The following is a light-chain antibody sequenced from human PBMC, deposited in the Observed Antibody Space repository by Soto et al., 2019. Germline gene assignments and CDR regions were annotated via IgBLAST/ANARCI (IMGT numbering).Light chain of an antibody. J-gene: IGKJ5*01. CDR2: GVS. V-gene: IGKV3-20*01. CDR3: QHYDRPPT. Sequence: EIVLTQSPGTLSLSPGERVTLSCRASQSISSGHLAWYQQKPGQAPRLLIYGVSSRATGIPDRFSGSGSGTDFTLTISRLEPEDFAVYSCQHYDRPPTFGQGTRLDIK. CDR1: QSISSGH.